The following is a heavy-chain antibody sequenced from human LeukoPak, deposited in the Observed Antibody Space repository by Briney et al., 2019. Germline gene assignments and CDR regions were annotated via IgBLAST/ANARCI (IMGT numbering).Heavy chain of an antibody. CDR1: GYTFTGYY. D-gene: IGHD6-19*01. CDR3: ARKGSGWPRTFDP. CDR2: INPNSGGT. J-gene: IGHJ5*02. Sequence: ASVKVSCKASGYTFTGYYMHWVRQAPGQGLEWMGWINPNSGGTNYAQKFQGRVTMTRDTSISTAYMELSRLRSDDTAVYYCARKGSGWPRTFDPWGQGTLVTVSS. V-gene: IGHV1-2*02.